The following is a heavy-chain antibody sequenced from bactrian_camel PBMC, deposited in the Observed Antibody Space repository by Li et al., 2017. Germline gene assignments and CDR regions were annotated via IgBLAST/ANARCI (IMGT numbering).Heavy chain of an antibody. Sequence: HVQLVESGGGSVQAGGSLTLSCVASDCPWGNNCMGWFRQAPGKEREGVASISDGGGARQLYADSVQGRFTISRDNAKEMLYLQMNNLKPEDTAIYYCAADLSPVSGVLPEFGDGPVEADFGVWGQGTQVTVS. CDR2: ISDGGGA. CDR3: AADLSPVSGVLPEFGDGPVEADFGV. V-gene: IGHV3S53*01. J-gene: IGHJ6*01. CDR1: DCPWGNNC. D-gene: IGHD5*01.